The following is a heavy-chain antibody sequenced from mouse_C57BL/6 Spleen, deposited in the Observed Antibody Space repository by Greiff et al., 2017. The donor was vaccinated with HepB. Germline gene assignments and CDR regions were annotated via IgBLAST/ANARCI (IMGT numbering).Heavy chain of an antibody. J-gene: IGHJ2*01. V-gene: IGHV5-16*01. CDR2: INYDGSST. CDR3: ARVANWDVRYYFDY. Sequence: EVHLVESEGGLVQPGSSMKLSCTASGFTFSDYYMAWVRQVPEKGLEWVANINYDGSSTYYLDSLKSRFIISRDNAKNILYLQMSSLKSEDTATYYCARVANWDVRYYFDYWGQGTTLTVSS. D-gene: IGHD4-1*01. CDR1: GFTFSDYY.